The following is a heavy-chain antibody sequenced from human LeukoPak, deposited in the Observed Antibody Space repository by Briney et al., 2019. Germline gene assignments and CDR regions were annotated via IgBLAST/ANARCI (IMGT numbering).Heavy chain of an antibody. D-gene: IGHD3-22*01. CDR1: GYTLTNYY. J-gene: IGHJ4*02. Sequence: VASVKVSCKASGYTLTNYYMHWVRQAPGQGLEWMGIINPSGGSTSYAQKFQGRVTMTRDTSTSTVYTELSSLRSEDTAVYYCARDRRAYYYDSSGYYYAGYWGQGTLVTVSS. CDR3: ARDRRAYYYDSSGYYYAGY. V-gene: IGHV1-46*03. CDR2: INPSGGST.